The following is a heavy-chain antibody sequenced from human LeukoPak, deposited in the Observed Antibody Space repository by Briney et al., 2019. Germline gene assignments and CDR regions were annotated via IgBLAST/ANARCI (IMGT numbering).Heavy chain of an antibody. J-gene: IGHJ3*02. Sequence: GESLQISCKGSGYNFTSYWIGWVRPLPGKGLEGMGIIYPGDSDTRYSPSFQGQVTISADKSISTAYLQWSSLKASDTAMYYCARATGPDAFDIWGQGTMVTVSS. CDR3: ARATGPDAFDI. CDR1: GYNFTSYW. V-gene: IGHV5-51*01. D-gene: IGHD1-1*01. CDR2: IYPGDSDT.